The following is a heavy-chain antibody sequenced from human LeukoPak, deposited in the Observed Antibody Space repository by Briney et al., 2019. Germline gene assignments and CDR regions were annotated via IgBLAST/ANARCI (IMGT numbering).Heavy chain of an antibody. V-gene: IGHV3-30*19. D-gene: IGHD2-2*01. Sequence: HPGGSLRLSCAASGFTFSSYGMHWVRQAPGKGLEWVAIISYDGSNKYYADSVKGRFTISRDNSKNTLYLQMNSLRAEDTAVYYCARAGYSGYQLLWGSAFDIWGQGTMVIVSS. CDR1: GFTFSSYG. CDR3: ARAGYSGYQLLWGSAFDI. CDR2: ISYDGSNK. J-gene: IGHJ3*02.